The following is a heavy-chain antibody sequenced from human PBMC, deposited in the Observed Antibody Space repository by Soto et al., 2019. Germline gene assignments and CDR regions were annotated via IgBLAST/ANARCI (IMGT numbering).Heavy chain of an antibody. CDR1: GYTFTSYA. CDR3: ARMATFGSLNWFDP. D-gene: IGHD3-16*01. V-gene: IGHV1-3*01. CDR2: INAGNGNT. Sequence: ASVKVSCKASGYTFTSYAMHWVRQAPGQRLEWMGWINAGNGNTKYAQKFQGRVTMTRDISIATAYMELSSLRSDDTAIYYCARMATFGSLNWFDPWGQGTLVTVSS. J-gene: IGHJ5*02.